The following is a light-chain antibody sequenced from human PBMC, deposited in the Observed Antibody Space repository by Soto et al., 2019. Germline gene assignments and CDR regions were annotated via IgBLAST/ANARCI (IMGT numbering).Light chain of an antibody. V-gene: IGKV2-28*01. CDR3: EQGLATPFT. Sequence: EIVLTQSPLSLPVTPGEPASISCRSSQNLLHSNGYNYLNWYLQKPGQSPQLLIYLGSNRASGVPDRFSGSGSGTDFTLTINRVEAEDVGIYFCEQGLATPFTFGGGNKVEIK. J-gene: IGKJ4*01. CDR2: LGS. CDR1: QNLLHSNGYNY.